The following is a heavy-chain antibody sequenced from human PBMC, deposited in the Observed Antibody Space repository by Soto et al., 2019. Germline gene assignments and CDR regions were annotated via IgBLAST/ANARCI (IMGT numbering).Heavy chain of an antibody. J-gene: IGHJ5*02. V-gene: IGHV1-3*01. CDR2: INPDNGNT. D-gene: IGHD2-2*01. Sequence: ASVKVSCKASGYTFTRYTMNWVRQAPGQRLEWMGWINPDNGNTKSSQKFQDRVIITRDTSASTAYMDLSSLRSEATAVYYCARGVATGQLKPWRQGTLVTVCS. CDR1: GYTFTRYT. CDR3: ARGVATGQLKP.